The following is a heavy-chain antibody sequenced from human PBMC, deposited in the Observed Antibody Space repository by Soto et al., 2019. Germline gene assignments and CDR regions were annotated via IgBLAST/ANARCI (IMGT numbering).Heavy chain of an antibody. CDR1: GGSISGYY. Sequence: SETLSLTCTISGGSISGYYWTWIRQSPGKGLEYIGYVYNGNTNYNPSLNSRVTISVDTSKNQFSLKLSSVTAADTAVYYCATQEVGGSYVYTFDPWGQGTLVTVSS. V-gene: IGHV4-59*08. CDR2: VYNGNT. J-gene: IGHJ5*02. D-gene: IGHD1-26*01. CDR3: ATQEVGGSYVYTFDP.